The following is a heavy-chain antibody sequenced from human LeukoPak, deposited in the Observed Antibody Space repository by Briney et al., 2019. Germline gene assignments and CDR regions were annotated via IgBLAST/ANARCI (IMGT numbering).Heavy chain of an antibody. CDR3: ARADYYYDSSGFEDY. CDR2: ISYDGSNK. Sequence: PGGSLRLSCAASGFTFSSYAMHWVRQAPGKGLEWVAVISYDGSNKYYADSVKGRFTISRDNSKNTLYLQMNSLRAEDTAVYYCARADYYYDSSGFEDYWGQGTLVTVSS. V-gene: IGHV3-30-3*01. J-gene: IGHJ4*02. CDR1: GFTFSSYA. D-gene: IGHD3-22*01.